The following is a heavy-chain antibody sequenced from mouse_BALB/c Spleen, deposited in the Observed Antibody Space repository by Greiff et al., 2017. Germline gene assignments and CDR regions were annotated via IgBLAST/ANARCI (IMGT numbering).Heavy chain of an antibody. CDR2: ISNLAYSI. J-gene: IGHJ4*01. Sequence: EVMLVESGGGLVQPGGSLKLSCAASGFTFSDYGMAWVRQAPGKGLEWVAFISNLAYSIYYADTVTGRFTISRENAKNTLYLEMSSLRSEDTAMYYCAREGLKAMDYWGQGTSVTVSS. CDR3: AREGLKAMDY. CDR1: GFTFSDYG. V-gene: IGHV5-15*02.